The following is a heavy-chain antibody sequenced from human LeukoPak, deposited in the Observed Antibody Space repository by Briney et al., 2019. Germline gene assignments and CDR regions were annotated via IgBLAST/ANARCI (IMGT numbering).Heavy chain of an antibody. J-gene: IGHJ4*02. CDR2: ISYDGSNK. CDR3: ARVIYNWNDAYGIDY. Sequence: GSLRLSCAASGFTFSSYGMHWVRQAPGKGLEWVAVISYDGSNKYYADSVKGRFTISRDNSKNTLYLQMNSLRAEDTAVYYCARVIYNWNDAYGIDYWGQGTLVTVSS. D-gene: IGHD1-1*01. V-gene: IGHV3-30*03. CDR1: GFTFSSYG.